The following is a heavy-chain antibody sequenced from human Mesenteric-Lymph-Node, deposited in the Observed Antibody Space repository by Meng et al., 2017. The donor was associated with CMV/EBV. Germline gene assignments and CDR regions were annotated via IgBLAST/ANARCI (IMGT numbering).Heavy chain of an antibody. V-gene: IGHV3-7*01. CDR3: ARNKYSNYDRIDY. J-gene: IGHJ4*02. CDR2: IKQDGSEK. D-gene: IGHD4-11*01. CDR1: GFTFSSYW. Sequence: GESLKISCAASGFTFSSYWMSWVRQAPGKGLEWVANIKQDGSEKYYVDSVKGRFTISRDNAKNSLYLQMNSLRAEDTAVYYCARNKYSNYDRIDYWGQGTLVTVSS.